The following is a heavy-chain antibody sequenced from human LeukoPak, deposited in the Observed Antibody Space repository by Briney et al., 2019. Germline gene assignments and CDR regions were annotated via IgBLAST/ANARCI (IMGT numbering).Heavy chain of an antibody. CDR3: ARVHESNWFDP. V-gene: IGHV4-34*01. Sequence: SEPLTLTCAAYGRSLSGYYWSWIRQPPGKGLEWIGEINHSGSTNYNPSLKSRVTISVDTSKNQFALKLSSVTAADTAVDYCARVHESNWFDPWGQGTLVTVFS. CDR2: INHSGST. J-gene: IGHJ5*02. CDR1: GRSLSGYY.